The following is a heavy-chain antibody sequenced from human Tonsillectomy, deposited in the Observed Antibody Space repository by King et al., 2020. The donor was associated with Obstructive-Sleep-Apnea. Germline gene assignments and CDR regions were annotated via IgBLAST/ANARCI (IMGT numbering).Heavy chain of an antibody. CDR2: IYYSGST. J-gene: IGHJ4*02. V-gene: IGHV4-59*01. CDR1: GGSISSYY. Sequence: QLQESGPGLVKPSETLSLTCTVSGGSISSYYWSWIRQPPGKGLEWIGYIYYSGSTNYNPSLKSRVTISVDTSKNQFSLKLSSVTAADTAVYYCARGNSYGYLYYFDYWGQGTLVTVSS. CDR3: ARGNSYGYLYYFDY. D-gene: IGHD5-18*01.